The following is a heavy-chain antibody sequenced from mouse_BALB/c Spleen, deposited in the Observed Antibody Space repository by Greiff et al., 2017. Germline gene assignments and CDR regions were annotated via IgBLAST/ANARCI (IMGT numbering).Heavy chain of an antibody. J-gene: IGHJ3*01. CDR3: TRDYYGSTAFAY. Sequence: EVMLVESGGGLVQPGGSMKLSCVASGFTFSNYWMNWVRQSPEKGLEWVAEIRFKSNNYATHYAESVKGRFTISRDDSKSSVYLKMNSLRAEDTGIYYCTRDYYGSTAFAYWGQGTLVTVSA. V-gene: IGHV6-6*02. CDR2: IRFKSNNYAT. CDR1: GFTFSNYW. D-gene: IGHD1-1*01.